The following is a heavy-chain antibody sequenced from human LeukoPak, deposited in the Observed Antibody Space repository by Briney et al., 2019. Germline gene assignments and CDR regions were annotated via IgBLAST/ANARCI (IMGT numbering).Heavy chain of an antibody. CDR1: GFTFSTYG. D-gene: IGHD4/OR15-4a*01. CDR2: IYSDNT. J-gene: IGHJ4*02. V-gene: IGHV3-NL1*01. Sequence: GRSLRLSCAASGFTFSTYGMHWVRQAPGKGLEWVSFIYSDNTHYSDSVKGRFTISRDNSKNTLYLQMNSLRAEDTAVYYCARRAGAYSHPYDYWGQGTLVTVSS. CDR3: ARRAGAYSHPYDY.